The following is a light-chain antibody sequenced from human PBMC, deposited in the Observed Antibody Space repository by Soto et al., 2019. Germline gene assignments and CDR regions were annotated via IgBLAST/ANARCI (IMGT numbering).Light chain of an antibody. Sequence: EIVMTQSPVTLSVSPGDRATLSCRASQSVNSNLAWYQHKPGQTPKLLIYVASTRATGIPARFSGSGSGTEFTLTISSLQSEDLTVYYCQHYTVWPLTFGGGTKVEFK. J-gene: IGKJ4*01. V-gene: IGKV3-15*01. CDR2: VAS. CDR1: QSVNSN. CDR3: QHYTVWPLT.